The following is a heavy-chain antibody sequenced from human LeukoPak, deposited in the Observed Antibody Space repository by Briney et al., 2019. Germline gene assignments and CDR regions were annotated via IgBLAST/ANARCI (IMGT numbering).Heavy chain of an antibody. CDR1: GFTFNSYG. J-gene: IGHJ4*02. CDR3: AKHDPVFDY. CDR2: IRYDGS. Sequence: GGSLRLSCAASGFTFNSYGMHWVRQAPGKGLEWVAFIRYDGSNYADSVKGRFTISRDNSKNTLYLQMNSLRAEDTAVYYCAKHDPVFDYWGQGTLVTVSS. V-gene: IGHV3-30*02.